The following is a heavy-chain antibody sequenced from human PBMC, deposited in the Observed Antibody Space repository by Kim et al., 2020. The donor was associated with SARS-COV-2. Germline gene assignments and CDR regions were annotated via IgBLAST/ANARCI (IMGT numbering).Heavy chain of an antibody. J-gene: IGHJ6*02. CDR3: ARGLAADSNPIFNYYYYGMDV. CDR2: IYSGGST. D-gene: IGHD6-13*01. Sequence: GGSLRLSCAASGFTVSSNYMSWVRQAPGKGLEWVSVIYSGGSTYYADSVKGRFTISRDNSKNTLYLQMNSLRAEDTAVYYCARGLAADSNPIFNYYYYGMDVWGQGTTVTVSS. V-gene: IGHV3-53*01. CDR1: GFTVSSNY.